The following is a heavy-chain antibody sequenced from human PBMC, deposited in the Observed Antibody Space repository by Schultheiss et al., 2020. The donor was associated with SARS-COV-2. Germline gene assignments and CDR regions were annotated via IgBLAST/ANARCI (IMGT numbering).Heavy chain of an antibody. V-gene: IGHV3-49*03. CDR1: GGSFSGYY. CDR2: IRSIAYGATT. CDR3: TRDPNDLAYFSPSLQEGYYFDY. D-gene: IGHD1-1*01. J-gene: IGHJ4*02. Sequence: LSLTCAVYGGSFSGYYWSWIRQPPGKGLEWVGFIRSIAYGATTEYAASVKGRFTISRDDSKSIAFLHMNSLKTEDTAVYYCTRDPNDLAYFSPSLQEGYYFDYWGQGTLVTVSS.